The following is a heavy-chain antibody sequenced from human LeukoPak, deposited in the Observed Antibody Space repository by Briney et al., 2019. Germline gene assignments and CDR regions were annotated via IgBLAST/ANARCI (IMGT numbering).Heavy chain of an antibody. CDR1: GFTFSSYA. V-gene: IGHV3-64*01. D-gene: IGHD2-2*01. Sequence: GGSLRLSCAASGFTFSSYAMHWVRQAPGKGLGYVSAIGSSGGSTYYANSVKGRFTISRDNSKNTLFLQMGSLRSEDMAVYYCARMRVPAGIGWSYYYMDVWGKGTTVTVSS. CDR2: IGSSGGST. J-gene: IGHJ6*03. CDR3: ARMRVPAGIGWSYYYMDV.